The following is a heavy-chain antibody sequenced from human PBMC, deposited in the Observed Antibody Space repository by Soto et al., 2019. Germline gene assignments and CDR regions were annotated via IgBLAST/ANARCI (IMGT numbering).Heavy chain of an antibody. V-gene: IGHV4-31*03. Sequence: QVQLQESGPGLVKPSQTLSLTCTVSGGSISSGGYYWSWIRQHPGKGLEWIGYIYYSGSTYYNPSLKSRVTISVDTSKNQFSLKLSSVTAADTAVYYCARGQEGGIAAAPFDYWGQGTLVTVSS. D-gene: IGHD6-13*01. J-gene: IGHJ4*02. CDR2: IYYSGST. CDR3: ARGQEGGIAAAPFDY. CDR1: GGSISSGGYY.